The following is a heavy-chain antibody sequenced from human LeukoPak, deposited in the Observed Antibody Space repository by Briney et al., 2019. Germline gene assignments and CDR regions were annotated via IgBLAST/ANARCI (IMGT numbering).Heavy chain of an antibody. Sequence: SETLSLTCTVSGGSISSYYWSWIRQPPGKGLEWIGYIYYSGSTNYNPSLKSRVTISVDTSKNQFSLKLSSVTAADTAVYYCARRAGPKFDPWGQGTLVTVSS. CDR1: GGSISSYY. CDR2: IYYSGST. J-gene: IGHJ5*02. V-gene: IGHV4-59*08. CDR3: ARRAGPKFDP.